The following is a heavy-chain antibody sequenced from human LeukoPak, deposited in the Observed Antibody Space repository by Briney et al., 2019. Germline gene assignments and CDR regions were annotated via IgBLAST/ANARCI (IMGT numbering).Heavy chain of an antibody. V-gene: IGHV3-23*01. CDR2: ISGSGGST. J-gene: IGHJ4*02. D-gene: IGHD5-18*01. CDR3: ARDQGVDTAMARGY. CDR1: GFTFSSYA. Sequence: GGSLRLSCAASGFTFSSYAMSWVRQAPGKGLEWVSAISGSGGSTYYADSVKGRFTISRDNSKNTLYLQMNSLRAEDTAVYYCARDQGVDTAMARGYWGQGTLVTVSS.